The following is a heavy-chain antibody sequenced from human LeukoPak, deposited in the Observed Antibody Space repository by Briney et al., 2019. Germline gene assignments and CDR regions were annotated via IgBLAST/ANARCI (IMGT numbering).Heavy chain of an antibody. CDR1: GGSISTYY. J-gene: IGHJ5*02. D-gene: IGHD2-8*01. V-gene: IGHV4-4*07. CDR3: ARERTSCINGVCRTSRWVDP. CDR2: IYISGTT. Sequence: SETLSLTCTVSGGSISTYYWTWIRQPAGKGLEWIGHIYISGTTNYSPSLKSRVTMSVDTSKNQFSLKLSSVTAADTAVYYCARERTSCINGVCRTSRWVDPWGQGILVTVSS.